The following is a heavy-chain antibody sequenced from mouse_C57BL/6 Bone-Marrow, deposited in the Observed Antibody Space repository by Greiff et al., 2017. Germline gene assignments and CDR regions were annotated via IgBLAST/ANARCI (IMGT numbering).Heavy chain of an antibody. CDR3: ARGGSSYGKYVDV. V-gene: IGHV1-26*01. Sequence: EVQLQQSGPELVKPGASVKISCKASGYTFTDYYMNWVKQSHGKSLEWIGDINPNNGGTSYNQKFKGKATLTVDKSSSTAYMELRSLTTEASAVYDCARGGSSYGKYVDVWGTGTTVTVSS. J-gene: IGHJ1*03. CDR1: GYTFTDYY. D-gene: IGHD1-1*01. CDR2: INPNNGGT.